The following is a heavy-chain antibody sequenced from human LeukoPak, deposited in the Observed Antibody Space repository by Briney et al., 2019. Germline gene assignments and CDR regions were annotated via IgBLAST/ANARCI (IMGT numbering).Heavy chain of an antibody. D-gene: IGHD2-15*01. Sequence: GSLRLSCAASGFTVSSNYMSWVRQASGKGLEWVGRIRSKANSYATAYAASVKGRFTISRDDSKNTAYLQMNSLKTEDTAVYYCTRFSGFDPWGQGTLVTVSS. CDR3: TRFSGFDP. V-gene: IGHV3-73*01. CDR1: GFTVSSNY. CDR2: IRSKANSYAT. J-gene: IGHJ5*02.